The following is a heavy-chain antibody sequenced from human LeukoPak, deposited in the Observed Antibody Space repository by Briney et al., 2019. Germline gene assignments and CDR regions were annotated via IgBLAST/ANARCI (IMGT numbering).Heavy chain of an antibody. J-gene: IGHJ1*01. V-gene: IGHV3-30*02. CDR3: ARALDRYSQH. Sequence: GGSLRLSCAASGFTFSSYDMYWVRQAPGKGLDWVAFVRYDGSQKYYADSVKGRFTISRDNAKNSLYLQMNSLRAEDTAVYYCARALDRYSQHWGQGTLVTVPS. CDR1: GFTFSSYD. CDR2: VRYDGSQK.